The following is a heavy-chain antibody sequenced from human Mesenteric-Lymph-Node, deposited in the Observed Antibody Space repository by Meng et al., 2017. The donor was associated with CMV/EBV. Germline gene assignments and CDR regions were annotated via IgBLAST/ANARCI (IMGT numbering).Heavy chain of an antibody. Sequence: ASVKVSCKASGYTFTGYYIHWVRQAPGRGLDWMGMIDPNVGITTYAQNFQGRVTMTRDTSTSTVYLELNSLRSEDTAVYYCARVPAALDYWGQGTLVTVSS. D-gene: IGHD2-2*01. CDR1: GYTFTGYY. V-gene: IGHV1-46*01. CDR3: ARVPAALDY. J-gene: IGHJ4*02. CDR2: IDPNVGIT.